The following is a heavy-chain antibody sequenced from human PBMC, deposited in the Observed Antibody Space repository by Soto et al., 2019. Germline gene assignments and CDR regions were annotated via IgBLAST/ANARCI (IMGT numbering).Heavy chain of an antibody. CDR3: ATSNGYDSYYFDS. CDR1: GFTFSGSG. J-gene: IGHJ4*02. CDR2: IRTKANTYAT. Sequence: EVQLVESGGGLVQPGGSLKVSCAASGFTFSGSGMHWVRQASGKGLEWIGHIRTKANTYATAYAASVKGRFTISRDDSRSTEYLLMNSLKTEDTAVYYCATSNGYDSYYFDSWGRGILVTVSS. V-gene: IGHV3-73*01. D-gene: IGHD5-12*01.